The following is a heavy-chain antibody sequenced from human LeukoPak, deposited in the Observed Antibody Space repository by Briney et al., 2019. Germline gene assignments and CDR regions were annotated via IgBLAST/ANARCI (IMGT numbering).Heavy chain of an antibody. CDR3: AKEEAARPLGY. Sequence: GGSLRLSCVASGFIFKSYGMNWVRQAPGKGLEWVSGIYTNGRTRYADSVKGRFTISRDNSKNTLYLQMNSLRAEDTAVYYCAKEEAARPLGYWGQGTLVTVSS. J-gene: IGHJ4*02. CDR2: IYTNGRT. D-gene: IGHD6-6*01. V-gene: IGHV3-23*05. CDR1: GFIFKSYG.